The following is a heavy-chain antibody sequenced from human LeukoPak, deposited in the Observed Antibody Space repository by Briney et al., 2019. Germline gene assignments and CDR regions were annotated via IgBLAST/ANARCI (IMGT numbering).Heavy chain of an antibody. CDR1: GYTFTGYY. J-gene: IGHJ4*02. Sequence: ASVKVSCKASGYTFTGYYMHWVRQAPGQGLEWMGWINPNSGGTNYAQKFHGRVTMTRDTSISTAYMELSRLRSDDTAVYYCARGGMVVPAATDYWGQGTLVTVSS. CDR3: ARGGMVVPAATDY. V-gene: IGHV1-2*02. CDR2: INPNSGGT. D-gene: IGHD2-2*01.